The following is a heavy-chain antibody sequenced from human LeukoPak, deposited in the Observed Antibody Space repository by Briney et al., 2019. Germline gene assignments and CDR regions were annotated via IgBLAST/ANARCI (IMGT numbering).Heavy chain of an antibody. CDR1: GFTFSSYA. CDR2: ISYDGSNK. CDR3: ARDPEAAGYFDY. Sequence: GGSLRLSCAASGFTFSSYAMHWVRQAPGKGLEWVAVISYDGSNKYYADSVEGRFTISRDNSKNTLYLQMNSLRAEDTAVYYCARDPEAAGYFDYWGQGTLVTVSS. J-gene: IGHJ4*02. V-gene: IGHV3-30-3*01. D-gene: IGHD6-13*01.